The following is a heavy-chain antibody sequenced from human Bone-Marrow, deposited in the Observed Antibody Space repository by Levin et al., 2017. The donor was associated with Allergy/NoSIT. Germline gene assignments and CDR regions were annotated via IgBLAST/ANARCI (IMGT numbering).Heavy chain of an antibody. J-gene: IGHJ6*02. CDR2: IYPGDSDT. V-gene: IGHV5-51*01. CDR1: GYTFTSHW. Sequence: KCGESLKISCQGSGYTFTSHWIAWVRQMPGRGLEWMGIIYPGDSDTKYNPSFQGQVTISADKSINTAYLQWSSLKASDSAIYYCARVNTPKGGNNHYGLDVWGQGTAVTVSS. D-gene: IGHD5-18*01. CDR3: ARVNTPKGGNNHYGLDV.